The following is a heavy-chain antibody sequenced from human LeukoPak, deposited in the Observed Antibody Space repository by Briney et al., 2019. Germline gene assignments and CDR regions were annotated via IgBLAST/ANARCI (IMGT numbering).Heavy chain of an antibody. Sequence: GGSLRLSCAASGFTFDDYAMHWVRQAPGKGLEWVSLISGDGGSTYYADSVKGRFTISRDNSKNSLYLQMNSLRTEDTALYYCAKDMEGSGSSGMDVWGLGTTVTVSS. D-gene: IGHD3-10*01. CDR1: GFTFDDYA. J-gene: IGHJ6*02. V-gene: IGHV3-43*02. CDR2: ISGDGGST. CDR3: AKDMEGSGSSGMDV.